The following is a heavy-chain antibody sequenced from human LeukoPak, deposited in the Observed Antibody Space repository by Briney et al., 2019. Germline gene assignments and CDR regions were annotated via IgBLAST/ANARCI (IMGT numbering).Heavy chain of an antibody. CDR3: ATFLGSSAY. Sequence: SETLSLTCTVSGGSISSYYWSWIRQPPGKGLEWIGYIYYSGSTNYNPSLKSRVTISVDTSKNQFSLKLSPVTAADTAVYYCATFLGSSAYWGQGTLVTVSS. CDR1: GGSISSYY. V-gene: IGHV4-59*01. J-gene: IGHJ4*02. CDR2: IYYSGST. D-gene: IGHD6-6*01.